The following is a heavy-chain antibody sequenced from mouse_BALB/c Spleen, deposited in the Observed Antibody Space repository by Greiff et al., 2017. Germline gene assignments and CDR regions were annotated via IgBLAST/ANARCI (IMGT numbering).Heavy chain of an antibody. CDR3: ARSGDYFDY. Sequence: LVESGAELVRPGSSVKISCKASGYAFSSYWMNWVKQRPGQGLEWIGQIYPGDGDTNYNGKFKGKATLTADKSSSTAYMQLSSLTSEDSAVYFCARSGDYFDYWGQGTTLTVSS. CDR2: IYPGDGDT. V-gene: IGHV1-80*01. D-gene: IGHD3-1*01. J-gene: IGHJ2*01. CDR1: GYAFSSYW.